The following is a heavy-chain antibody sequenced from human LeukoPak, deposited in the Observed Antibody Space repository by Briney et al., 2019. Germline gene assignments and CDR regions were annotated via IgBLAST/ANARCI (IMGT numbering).Heavy chain of an antibody. CDR2: INPSGGST. CDR1: GYTFTSYY. CDR3: ATSRPHYYYYMDV. Sequence: GASVKVSCKASGYTFTSYYMHWVRQAPGQGLEWMGIINPSGGSTSYAQKFQGRVTMTRDMSTSTVYMELSSLRSEDTAVYYCATSRPHYYYYMDVWGKGTTVTVSS. V-gene: IGHV1-46*01. D-gene: IGHD6-25*01. J-gene: IGHJ6*03.